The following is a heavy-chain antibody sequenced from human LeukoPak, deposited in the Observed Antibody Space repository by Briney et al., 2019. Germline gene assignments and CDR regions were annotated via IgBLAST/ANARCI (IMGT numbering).Heavy chain of an antibody. CDR3: ARSYSNHIFGMDV. CDR1: GFTVSSYY. Sequence: GGSLRLSCAASGFTVSSYYMTWVRQAPGKGLEWVSVMYSGGSTYYADSVKGRVAISRDNSQNTVFLQMNSVRVEDTAVYYCARSYSNHIFGMDVWGQGTAVTVSS. J-gene: IGHJ6*02. D-gene: IGHD4-11*01. CDR2: MYSGGST. V-gene: IGHV3-66*01.